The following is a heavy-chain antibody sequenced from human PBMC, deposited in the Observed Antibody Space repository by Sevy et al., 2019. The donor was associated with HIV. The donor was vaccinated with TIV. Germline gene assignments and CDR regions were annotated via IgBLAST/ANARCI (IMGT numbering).Heavy chain of an antibody. D-gene: IGHD7-27*01. CDR1: GYTFTGHY. CDR2: IDPISAGT. CDR3: VRIRFQTGAFDS. J-gene: IGHJ4*02. Sequence: ASVKVSCKASGYTFTGHYLHWVRQAPGRGLEWMGWIDPISAGTNYAQKFKGRVTMARETSISTAYMELSRLRFDDTAMDYCVRIRFQTGAFDSWGQGTLVTVSS. V-gene: IGHV1-2*02.